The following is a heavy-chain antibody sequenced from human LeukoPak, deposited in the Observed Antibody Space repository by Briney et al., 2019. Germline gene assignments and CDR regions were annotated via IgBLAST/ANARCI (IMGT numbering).Heavy chain of an antibody. Sequence: PGGSLRLSCAVSGFTVSSNYMNWVRQAPGKGLEWVSVVYSGGSTYYADSVRGRFTISRDNSKNTLYLQMNSLRAEDTAVYYCARGEDYGDYFDYWGQGTLVTVSP. CDR3: ARGEDYGDYFDY. V-gene: IGHV3-53*01. J-gene: IGHJ4*02. CDR1: GFTVSSNY. CDR2: VYSGGST. D-gene: IGHD4-17*01.